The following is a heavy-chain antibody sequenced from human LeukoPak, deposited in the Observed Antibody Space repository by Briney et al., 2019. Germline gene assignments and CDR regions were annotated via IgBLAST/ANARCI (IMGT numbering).Heavy chain of an antibody. J-gene: IGHJ5*02. CDR2: ISGSGGST. D-gene: IGHD2-2*01. CDR3: AKDRVPGSAAADWFDP. Sequence: GGSLRLSCAASGFTFSSYAMSWVRQAPGKGLEWVSAISGSGGSTYYADSVKGRFTISRDNSKNTLYLQMNSLRAEDTAVYYCAKDRVPGSAAADWFDPWGQGTLVTVSS. V-gene: IGHV3-23*01. CDR1: GFTFSSYA.